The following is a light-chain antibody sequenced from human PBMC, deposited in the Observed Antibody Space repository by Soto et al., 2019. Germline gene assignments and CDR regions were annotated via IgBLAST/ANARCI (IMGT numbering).Light chain of an antibody. Sequence: DIQMTQSPSTLSGSVGDRVTITCRASQTISSWLAWYQQKPGKAPKLLIYKASTLKSGVPSRFNGSGSGTEFTLTISSLQPDDFATYYCQHYNSYSEAFDQGTKVELK. J-gene: IGKJ1*01. CDR1: QTISSW. V-gene: IGKV1-5*03. CDR2: KAS. CDR3: QHYNSYSEA.